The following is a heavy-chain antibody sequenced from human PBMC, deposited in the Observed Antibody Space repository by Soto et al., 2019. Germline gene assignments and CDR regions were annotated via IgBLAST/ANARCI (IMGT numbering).Heavy chain of an antibody. J-gene: IGHJ6*02. V-gene: IGHV4-34*01. CDR3: ARERGYYYGSGSYYYGMDV. Sequence: PSETLSLTCAVYGGSFSGYYWSWIRRPPGKGLEWIGEINHSGSTNYNPSLKSRVTISVDTSKNQFSLKLSSVTAADTAVYYCARERGYYYGSGSYYYGMDVWGQGTTVTVSS. CDR1: GGSFSGYY. CDR2: INHSGST. D-gene: IGHD3-10*01.